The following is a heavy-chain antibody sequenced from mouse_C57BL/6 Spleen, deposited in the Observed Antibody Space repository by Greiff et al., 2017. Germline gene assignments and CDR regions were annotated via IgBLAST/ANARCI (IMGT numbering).Heavy chain of an antibody. CDR2: ISSGSSTI. J-gene: IGHJ3*01. V-gene: IGHV5-17*01. D-gene: IGHD1-1*01. CDR1: GFTFSDYG. CDR3: ARDYGSSYPFAY. Sequence: VKLQESGGGLVKPGGSLKLSCAASGFTFSDYGMHWVRQAPEKGLEWVAYISSGSSTIYYADTVKGRFTISRDNAKNTLFLQMTSLRSEDTAMYYCARDYGSSYPFAYWGQGTLVTVSA.